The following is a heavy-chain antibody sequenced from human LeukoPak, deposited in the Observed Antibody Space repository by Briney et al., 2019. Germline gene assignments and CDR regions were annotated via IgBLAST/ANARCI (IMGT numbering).Heavy chain of an antibody. J-gene: IGHJ4*02. V-gene: IGHV3-30*02. CDR2: IRYDGSNK. CDR3: AKRDGSGYYYFDY. D-gene: IGHD3-22*01. CDR1: GFTFSSYG. Sequence: GGSLRLSCAASGFTFSSYGMHWVRQAPGKGLEWVAFIRYDGSNKYYADSVKGRFTISRDNSKNTLYLQMNSLRAEDTAVYYCAKRDGSGYYYFDYWGQGTLVTVSS.